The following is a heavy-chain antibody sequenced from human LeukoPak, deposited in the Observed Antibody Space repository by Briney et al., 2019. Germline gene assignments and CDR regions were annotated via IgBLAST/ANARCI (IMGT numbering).Heavy chain of an antibody. CDR3: ARIVEMATIDY. D-gene: IGHD5-24*01. Sequence: PSETQSLTCTVSGGSTSSGSYYWSWIRQPAGKGLEWIGYIYYSGSTNYNPSLKSRVTISVDTSKNQFSLKLSSVTAADTAAYYCARIVEMATIDYWGQGTLVTVSS. CDR2: IYYSGST. CDR1: GGSTSSGSYY. J-gene: IGHJ4*02. V-gene: IGHV4-61*10.